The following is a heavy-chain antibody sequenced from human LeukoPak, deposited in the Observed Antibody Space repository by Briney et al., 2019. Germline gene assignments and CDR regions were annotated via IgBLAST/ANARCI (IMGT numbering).Heavy chain of an antibody. CDR2: SNPNSGGT. V-gene: IGHV1-2*02. D-gene: IGHD6-19*01. J-gene: IGHJ4*02. CDR3: ARDIVGGTVAGTFD. Sequence: ASVKVSCKASGYTFTGYYMHWGRQAPGQGLEWMGWSNPNSGGTNYAQKFQGRVTMTRDTSISTSYMELSRLRSDDTAVYYCARDIVGGTVAGTFDWGQGTLVTVSS. CDR1: GYTFTGYY.